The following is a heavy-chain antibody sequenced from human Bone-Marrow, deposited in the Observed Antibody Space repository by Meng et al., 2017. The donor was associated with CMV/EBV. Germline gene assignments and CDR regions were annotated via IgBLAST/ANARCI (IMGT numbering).Heavy chain of an antibody. CDR1: GFTFSSYG. V-gene: IGHV3-33*06. Sequence: GESLKISCAASGFTFSSYGMHWVRQAPGKGLEWVAVIWYDGSNKYYADSVKGRFTISRDNSKNTLYLQMNSLRAEDTAVYYCAKGDRPYYDFWSGYGVGYYYYGMDVWGQGTTVTVYS. D-gene: IGHD3-3*01. CDR2: IWYDGSNK. J-gene: IGHJ6*02. CDR3: AKGDRPYYDFWSGYGVGYYYYGMDV.